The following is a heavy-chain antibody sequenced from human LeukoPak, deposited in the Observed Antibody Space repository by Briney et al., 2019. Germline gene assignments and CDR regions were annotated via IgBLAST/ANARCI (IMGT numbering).Heavy chain of an antibody. CDR3: AREMGYGDSIFDY. D-gene: IGHD4-17*01. Sequence: SETLSLTCTASVGSIRSSYYYWGWIRQPPGKGLEWIGSIYDSGSTYYNPSLKSRVTISVDTSKNQFSLKLNSVTAADTAVYYCAREMGYGDSIFDYWGQGTLVTVSS. CDR2: IYDSGST. V-gene: IGHV4-39*02. CDR1: VGSIRSSYYY. J-gene: IGHJ4*02.